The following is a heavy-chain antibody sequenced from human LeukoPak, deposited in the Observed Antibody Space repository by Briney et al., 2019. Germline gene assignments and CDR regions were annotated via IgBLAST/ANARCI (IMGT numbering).Heavy chain of an antibody. CDR3: ARVERRSGYLFDY. J-gene: IGHJ4*02. CDR2: INPNSGGT. D-gene: IGHD1-1*01. V-gene: IGHV1-2*02. CDR1: GYTFTGYY. Sequence: ASVKVSCKASGYTFTGYYMHWVRQAPGQGLEWMGWINPNSGGTNYAQKFQGRVTMTRDTSISTAYMELSRLRSDDTAVYYCARVERRSGYLFDYWGQGTLVTVSS.